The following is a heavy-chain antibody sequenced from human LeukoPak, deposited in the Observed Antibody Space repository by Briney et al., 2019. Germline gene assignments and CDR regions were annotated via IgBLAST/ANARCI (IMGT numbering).Heavy chain of an antibody. J-gene: IGHJ4*02. V-gene: IGHV3-11*06. Sequence: GGSLRLSCAASGFTFSDYYMNWIRQTPGKGLEWISHISSSSGHTNYADSVKGRFTISRDNAKNSLYLQMNSLRAEDTAVYYCAKSSTGYSLDYWGQGTLVTVSS. D-gene: IGHD3-22*01. CDR1: GFTFSDYY. CDR3: AKSSTGYSLDY. CDR2: ISSSSGHT.